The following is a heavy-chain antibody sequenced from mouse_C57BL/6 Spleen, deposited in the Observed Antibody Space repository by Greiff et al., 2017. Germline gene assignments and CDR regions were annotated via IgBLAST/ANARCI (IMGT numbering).Heavy chain of an antibody. CDR1: GYAFTNYL. D-gene: IGHD1-1*01. CDR3: ARDYYCSRFAY. J-gene: IGHJ3*01. CDR2: INPGSGGT. V-gene: IGHV1-54*01. Sequence: QVQLKESGAELVRPGTSVKVSCKASGYAFTNYLIEWVKQRPGQGLEWIGVINPGSGGTNYNEKFKGKATLTAEKSSSTAYMQLSSLSSEYSAFYFGARDYYCSRFAYWGQGTLVTVSA.